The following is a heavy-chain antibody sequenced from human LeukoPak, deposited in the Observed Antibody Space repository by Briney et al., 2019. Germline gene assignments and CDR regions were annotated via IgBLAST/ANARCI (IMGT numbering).Heavy chain of an antibody. CDR3: AKDMAPRLLWFGELLGEAFDY. D-gene: IGHD3-10*01. Sequence: GGSLRLSCAASGFTFSSYSMNWVRQAPGKGLEWVSSISSSSSNIYYADSVKGRFTISRDNAKNSLYLQMNSLRAEDTALYYCAKDMAPRLLWFGELLGEAFDYWGQGTLVTVSS. CDR1: GFTFSSYS. CDR2: ISSSSSNI. V-gene: IGHV3-21*04. J-gene: IGHJ4*02.